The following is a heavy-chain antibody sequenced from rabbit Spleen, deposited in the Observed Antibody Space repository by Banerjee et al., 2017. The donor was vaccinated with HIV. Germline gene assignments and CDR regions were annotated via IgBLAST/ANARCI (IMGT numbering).Heavy chain of an antibody. CDR3: ARKADNNYWSAFKL. J-gene: IGHJ4*01. Sequence: QEQLVESGGGLVQPEGSLTLTCKASGFDLSSYYYMCWVRQAPGKGLEWIGCIYTGNGRTYYARWVNGQFTISKTSSTTVTLQMTSLTAAGTATYFCARKADNNYWSAFKLWGPGTLVTVS. CDR2: IYTGNGRT. CDR1: GFDLSSYYY. D-gene: IGHD8-1*01. V-gene: IGHV1S45*01.